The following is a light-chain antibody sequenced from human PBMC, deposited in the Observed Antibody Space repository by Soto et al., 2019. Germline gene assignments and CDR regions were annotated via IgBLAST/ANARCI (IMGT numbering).Light chain of an antibody. Sequence: EIVLTQSPVTLSFSPVERATLSCRASQSVSSSYLAWYQQKPGQAPRLLIYDASSRATGIPDRFSGSGSGTDFTLTISRLEPEDFAVYYCQEYGSSRRTCGQGTKGDIK. CDR3: QEYGSSRRT. V-gene: IGKV3-20*01. CDR1: QSVSSSY. CDR2: DAS. J-gene: IGKJ1*01.